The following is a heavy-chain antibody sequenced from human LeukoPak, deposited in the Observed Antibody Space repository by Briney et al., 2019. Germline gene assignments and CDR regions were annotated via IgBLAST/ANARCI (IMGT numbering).Heavy chain of an antibody. CDR2: IYYTGST. J-gene: IGHJ4*02. D-gene: IGHD3-10*01. CDR3: ARGAGDY. Sequence: SETLSLTCTVSGGSFSSGSFYWSWVRQPPGTGLEWIGYIYYTGSTNYNPSLKSRVTISVDTSKNQFSLKLSSVTAADTAVYYCARGAGDYWGQGTLVTVSS. V-gene: IGHV4-61*01. CDR1: GGSFSSGSFY.